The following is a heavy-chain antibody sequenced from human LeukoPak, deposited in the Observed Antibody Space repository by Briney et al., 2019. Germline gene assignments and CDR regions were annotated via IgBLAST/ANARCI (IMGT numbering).Heavy chain of an antibody. D-gene: IGHD6-13*01. Sequence: SSETLSLTCTVSGASISSYYWSWIRQPPGKGLEWIGYIYYSGSTNYNPSLKSRVTFSVDTSKNQFSLKLSSVTAADTAVYYCARRRAAAGLRRYYYYYYMDVWGKGTTVTVSS. J-gene: IGHJ6*03. V-gene: IGHV4-59*12. CDR2: IYYSGST. CDR3: ARRRAAAGLRRYYYYYYMDV. CDR1: GASISSYY.